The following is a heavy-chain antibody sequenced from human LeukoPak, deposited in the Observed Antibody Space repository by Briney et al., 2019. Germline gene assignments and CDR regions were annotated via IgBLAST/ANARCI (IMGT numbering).Heavy chain of an antibody. CDR3: ARELGENSVAP. V-gene: IGHV3-30-3*01. Sequence: GSSLRVSCEASGFTFSSYAMHWVRQAPGQGLEWVAVISSDGSNKNYAESVKGRFTISRDNSKNTLYLQMNSLRAEDTAVYYCARELGENSVAPSGQGTLVTVSS. J-gene: IGHJ5*02. CDR2: ISSDGSNK. CDR1: GFTFSSYA. D-gene: IGHD2-21*01.